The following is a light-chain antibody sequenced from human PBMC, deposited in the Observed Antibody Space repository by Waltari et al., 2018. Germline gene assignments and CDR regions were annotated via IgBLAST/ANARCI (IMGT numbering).Light chain of an antibody. J-gene: IGKJ2*01. V-gene: IGKV4-1*01. CDR3: QQYYDTLYT. Sequence: DIVMTQSPASLTVSLGERATINCKSSQSVLFSSNNKNYLAWYKQKPGQPPKLLIYWASTRESGVPDRFSGSGSGTDFTLTISSLQAEDVAVYYCQQYYDTLYTFGQGTKLEIK. CDR1: QSVLFSSNNKNY. CDR2: WAS.